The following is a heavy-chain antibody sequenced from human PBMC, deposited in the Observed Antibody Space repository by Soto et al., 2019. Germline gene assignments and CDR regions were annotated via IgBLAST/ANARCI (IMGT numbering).Heavy chain of an antibody. CDR3: ARGYSSSWTYNWFDP. D-gene: IGHD6-13*01. CDR1: GFSFSDYY. J-gene: IGHJ5*02. CDR2: ISSSGGTK. Sequence: QVQLVESGGGLVKPGGSLRLSCAASGFSFSDYYMTWIRQAPGKGLEWVSYISSSGGTKYHADSVKGRFTISRDNAKNSLYLQMNSLRVEDTAVYYCARGYSSSWTYNWFDPWGQGTLVTVSS. V-gene: IGHV3-11*01.